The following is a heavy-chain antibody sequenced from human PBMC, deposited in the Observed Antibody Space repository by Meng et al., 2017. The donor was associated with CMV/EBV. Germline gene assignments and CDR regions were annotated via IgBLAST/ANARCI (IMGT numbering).Heavy chain of an antibody. CDR3: ATLVVTAIKNAFDI. CDR1: GGSISSGDYY. CDR2: IYYSGST. J-gene: IGHJ3*02. V-gene: IGHV4-30-4*08. D-gene: IGHD2-21*02. Sequence: VHMQEYGPGLGKPSQTLSLTCTVSGGSISSGDYYWSWIRQPPGKGLEWIGYIYYSGSTYYNPSLKSRVTISVDTSKNQFSLKLSSVTAADTAVYYCATLVVTAIKNAFDIWGQGTMVTVSS.